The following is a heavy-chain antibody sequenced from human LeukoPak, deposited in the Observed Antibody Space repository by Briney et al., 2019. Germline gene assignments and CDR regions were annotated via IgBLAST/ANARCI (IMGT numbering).Heavy chain of an antibody. CDR2: IYYSGST. CDR3: ASKSVDTAILIDAFDI. D-gene: IGHD5-18*01. CDR1: GGSIISSSYY. V-gene: IGHV4-39*07. Sequence: SESLSLTCTVSGGSIISSSYYWGWIRQPPGKGLEWIGNIYYSGSTNYNPSLKSRVTISVDTSKNQLSLKLSSVTAADTAVYYCASKSVDTAILIDAFDIWGQGTMVTVSS. J-gene: IGHJ3*02.